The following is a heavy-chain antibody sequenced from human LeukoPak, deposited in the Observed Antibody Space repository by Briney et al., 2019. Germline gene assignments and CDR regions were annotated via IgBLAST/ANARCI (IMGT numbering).Heavy chain of an antibody. CDR2: MSYDESNK. V-gene: IGHV3-30*03. CDR3: ARDVSGSYSFDN. CDR1: GFTFSSHG. J-gene: IGHJ4*02. D-gene: IGHD1-26*01. Sequence: PGGSLRLSCGASGFTFSSHGMHWVRQAPGKGLEWVAVMSYDESNKHYAESVEGRITISRDNSKNTLYLQMNCLRPDDTAVYYCARDVSGSYSFDNWGQGTLVTVSS.